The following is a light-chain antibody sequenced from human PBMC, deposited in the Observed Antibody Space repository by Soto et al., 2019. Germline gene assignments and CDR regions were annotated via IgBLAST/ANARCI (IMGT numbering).Light chain of an antibody. J-gene: IGKJ4*01. V-gene: IGKV4-1*01. Sequence: DIVMTQSPDSLAVSLGERATINGKSSQSVLYSSNNKNYLAWYQQKPGQPPKLLIYWASTRESGVPDRFSGSGSGTDFTLTISSLQAEDVAVYYCQQYYNTTLTFGGGTKVEIK. CDR2: WAS. CDR1: QSVLYSSNNKNY. CDR3: QQYYNTTLT.